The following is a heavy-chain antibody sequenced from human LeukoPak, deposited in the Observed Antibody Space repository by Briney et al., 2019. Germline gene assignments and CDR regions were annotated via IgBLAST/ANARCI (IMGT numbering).Heavy chain of an antibody. Sequence: SGGSLRLSCAASGFTFSSYSMNWVRQAPGKGLEWVSSISSSSSYIYYADSVKGRFTISRDNAKNSLYLQMNSLRAEDTAVYYCASSPTLYGSGSYGRGAFDIWGQGTMVTVSS. CDR2: ISSSSSYI. CDR1: GFTFSSYS. V-gene: IGHV3-21*01. D-gene: IGHD3-10*01. J-gene: IGHJ3*02. CDR3: ASSPTLYGSGSYGRGAFDI.